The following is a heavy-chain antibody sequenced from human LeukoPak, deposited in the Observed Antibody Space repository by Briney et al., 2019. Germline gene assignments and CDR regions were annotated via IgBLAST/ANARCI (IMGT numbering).Heavy chain of an antibody. D-gene: IGHD4-17*01. CDR2: INHSGST. Sequence: SETLSLTCAVYGGSFSGYYWSWIRQPPGKGLEWIGEINHSGSTNYNPSLKSRVTISVDTSKNQFSLKLSSVTAADTAVYYCARALPPALLYYGDPYGIFDYWGQGTLVTVSS. J-gene: IGHJ4*02. CDR3: ARALPPALLYYGDPYGIFDY. CDR1: GGSFSGYY. V-gene: IGHV4-34*01.